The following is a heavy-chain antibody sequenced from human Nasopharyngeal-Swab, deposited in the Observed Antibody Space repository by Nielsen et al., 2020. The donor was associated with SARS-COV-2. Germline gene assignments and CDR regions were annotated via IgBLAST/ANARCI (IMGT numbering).Heavy chain of an antibody. Sequence: SETLSLTCTVSGGSISSYYWSWIRQPPGKGLEWIGCVDSSGSTNYKPSLKSRVTISVDTSKNQFSLNLSSVTAADTAVYYCARQSDYYYYGMDVWGQGTTVTVSS. CDR1: GGSISSYY. CDR2: VDSSGST. V-gene: IGHV4-59*13. J-gene: IGHJ6*02. CDR3: ARQSDYYYYGMDV.